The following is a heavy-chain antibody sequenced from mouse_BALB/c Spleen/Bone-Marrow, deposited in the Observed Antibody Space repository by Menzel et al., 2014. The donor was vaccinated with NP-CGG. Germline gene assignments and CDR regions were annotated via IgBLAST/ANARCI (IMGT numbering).Heavy chain of an antibody. CDR1: GFTFXSYG. V-gene: IGHV5-6*02. Sequence: EVKLMESGGDLVKPGGSLKLSCVASGFTFXSYGMSWVRQTPDKRLEWVATISSGGSSTYCPASVKGRFTISRDNAKSTLYLQMSRLNSEDTAMYYCTRRPLQANSYFDCWGQGTTLTVSS. CDR3: TRRPLQANSYFDC. D-gene: IGHD3-2*02. J-gene: IGHJ2*01. CDR2: ISSGGSST.